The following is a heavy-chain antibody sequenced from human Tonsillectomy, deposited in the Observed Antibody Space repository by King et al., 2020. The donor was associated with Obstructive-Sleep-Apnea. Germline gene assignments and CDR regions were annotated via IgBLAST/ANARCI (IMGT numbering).Heavy chain of an antibody. CDR1: GFTFSSYA. CDR3: ARVAYGDFYFDY. V-gene: IGHV3-30-3*01. Sequence: VQLVESGGGVVQPGRSLRLSCAASGFTFSSYAMHWVRQAPGKGLEWGALISYDVSNKYYADSVKGRFTISRDNSKNTLYLQMNSLRAEDTAVYYCARVAYGDFYFDYWGQGTLVTVSS. CDR2: ISYDVSNK. J-gene: IGHJ4*02. D-gene: IGHD4-17*01.